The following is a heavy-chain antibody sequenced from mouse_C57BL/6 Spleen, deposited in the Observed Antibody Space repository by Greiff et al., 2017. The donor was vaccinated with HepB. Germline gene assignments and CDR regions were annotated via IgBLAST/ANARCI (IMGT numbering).Heavy chain of an antibody. CDR3: ARHGLSQVAY. CDR1: GFTFSSYT. CDR2: ISGGGGNT. J-gene: IGHJ3*01. V-gene: IGHV5-9*01. Sequence: EVQLVESGGGLVKPGGSLKLSCAASGFTFSSYTMSWVRQTPEKRLEWVATISGGGGNTYYPDSVKGRFTISRNNAKNTLYLQMSSLRSEDTALYYCARHGLSQVAYWGQGTLVTVSA. D-gene: IGHD1-1*02.